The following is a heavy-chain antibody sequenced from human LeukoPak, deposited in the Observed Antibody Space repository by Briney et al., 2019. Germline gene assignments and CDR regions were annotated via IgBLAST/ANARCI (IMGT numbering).Heavy chain of an antibody. CDR2: IYYSGST. V-gene: IGHV4-59*01. Sequence: SETLSLTCSVSGGSISSYYWSWIRQPPGKGLEWIGYIYYSGSTNYNPSLKSRVTISVDTSKNQFSLKLSSVTAADTAVYYCARVALLRNWFDPWGQGTLVTVSS. J-gene: IGHJ5*02. CDR1: GGSISSYY. CDR3: ARVALLRNWFDP.